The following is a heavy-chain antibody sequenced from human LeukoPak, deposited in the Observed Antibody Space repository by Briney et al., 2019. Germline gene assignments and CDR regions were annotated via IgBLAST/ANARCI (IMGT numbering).Heavy chain of an antibody. J-gene: IGHJ4*02. V-gene: IGHV3-7*03. CDR2: VKQDGSEK. D-gene: IGHD5-18*01. Sequence: GGSLRLSCAASGFTFSSYWMSWVRQAPGKGLEWVANVKQDGSEKYYVDSVKGRFTISRDNAKNSLYLQMNSLSAEDTAIYYCAKDRPYSYGRGSYYFDYWGQGTLVTVSS. CDR1: GFTFSSYW. CDR3: AKDRPYSYGRGSYYFDY.